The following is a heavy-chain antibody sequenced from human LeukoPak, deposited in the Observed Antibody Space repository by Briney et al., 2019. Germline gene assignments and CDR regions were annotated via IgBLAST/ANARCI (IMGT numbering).Heavy chain of an antibody. Sequence: GASVKVSCTASGYTFTSYGISWVRQAPGQGLEWMGWISAYNGNTNYAQKLQGRVTMTTDTSTSTAYMELRSLRSDDTAVYYCARRALGYCNGGSCYSNWFDPWGQGTLVTVSS. CDR2: ISAYNGNT. CDR3: ARRALGYCNGGSCYSNWFDP. V-gene: IGHV1-18*01. D-gene: IGHD2-15*01. CDR1: GYTFTSYG. J-gene: IGHJ5*02.